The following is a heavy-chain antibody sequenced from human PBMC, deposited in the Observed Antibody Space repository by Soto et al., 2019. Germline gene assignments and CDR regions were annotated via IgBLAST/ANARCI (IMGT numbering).Heavy chain of an antibody. CDR2: INANNGGA. D-gene: IGHD6-25*01. CDR1: GYTFTDYH. CDR3: AREGGSETLQPSYNWFDT. J-gene: IGHJ5*02. V-gene: IGHV1-2*02. Sequence: ASVKVSCKASGYTFTDYHIHWVRQAPGQGLEFMGWINANNGGAGSAQQFQGRVTMTRDTSITTVYMELSNLRSDDTAVYYCAREGGSETLQPSYNWFDTWGQGTLVTVSS.